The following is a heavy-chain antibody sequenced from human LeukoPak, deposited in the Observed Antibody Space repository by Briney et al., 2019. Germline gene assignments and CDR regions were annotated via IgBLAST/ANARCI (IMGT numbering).Heavy chain of an antibody. CDR2: MNPNSGNT. D-gene: IGHD2-15*01. V-gene: IGHV1-8*01. J-gene: IGHJ4*02. Sequence: ASVKVSCKASGYTFTRYDTNWVRQATGQGLEWMGWMNPNSGNTGYAQKFQGRVTMTRNTSISTAYMELSSLRSEDTAVYYCARQGGLKRGGSYFDYWGQGTLVTVSS. CDR1: GYTFTRYD. CDR3: ARQGGLKRGGSYFDY.